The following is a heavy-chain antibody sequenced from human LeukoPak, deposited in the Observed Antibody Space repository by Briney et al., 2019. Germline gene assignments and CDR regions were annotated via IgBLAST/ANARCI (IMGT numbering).Heavy chain of an antibody. CDR3: ARSPYDFWSGYYGY. V-gene: IGHV1-18*01. J-gene: IGHJ4*02. Sequence: ASVKVSCXASGYTFTSYGISWVRQAPGQGLEWMGWISAYNGNTNYAQKLQGRVTMTTDTSTSTAYMELRSLRFDDTAVYYCARSPYDFWSGYYGYWGQGTLVTVSS. CDR1: GYTFTSYG. D-gene: IGHD3-3*01. CDR2: ISAYNGNT.